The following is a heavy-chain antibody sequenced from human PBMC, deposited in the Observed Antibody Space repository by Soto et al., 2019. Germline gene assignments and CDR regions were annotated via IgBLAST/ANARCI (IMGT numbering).Heavy chain of an antibody. J-gene: IGHJ2*01. V-gene: IGHV1-18*01. CDR3: AIVNDGGNSGDWYFDL. Sequence: QVQLVQSGAEVKKPGASVKVSCKASGYIFSSYGITWVRQAPGQGLEWMGWISGYNGNTNYAQKLQGRVTMTTDTYTSTAYMELRNLRSNDTAVLYCAIVNDGGNSGDWYFDLWGRGTLVTVSS. CDR2: ISGYNGNT. CDR1: GYIFSSYG. D-gene: IGHD2-21*02.